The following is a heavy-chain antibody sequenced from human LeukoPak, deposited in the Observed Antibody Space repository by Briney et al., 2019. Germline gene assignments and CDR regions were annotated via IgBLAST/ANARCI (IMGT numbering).Heavy chain of an antibody. V-gene: IGHV3-30*01. Sequence: GRSLRLSCAASGFTFSSYAMHWVRQAPGKGLEWVAVISYDGSNKYYADSVKGRFTISRDNSKNTLYLQMNSLRAEDTALYYCARGDIVATITPGHPFDPWGQGTLVTVSS. CDR3: ARGDIVATITPGHPFDP. D-gene: IGHD5-12*01. CDR2: ISYDGSNK. CDR1: GFTFSSYA. J-gene: IGHJ5*02.